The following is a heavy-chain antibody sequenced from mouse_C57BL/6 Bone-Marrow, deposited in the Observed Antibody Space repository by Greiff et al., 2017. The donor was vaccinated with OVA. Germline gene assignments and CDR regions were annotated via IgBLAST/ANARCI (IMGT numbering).Heavy chain of an antibody. J-gene: IGHJ1*03. D-gene: IGHD1-1*01. V-gene: IGHV1-63*01. CDR2: IYPGSGTT. CDR1: GYTFTHYW. Sequence: VQLQQSGAELVRPGTSVKMSCKASGYTFTHYWIGWAKQRTGHGLEWIGDIYPGSGTTYYNEKFTGKAPLTADKSSSTAYMQFSSLTSEDSACYYCARERITPPCYFEDWGTGTTVTVAS. CDR3: ARERITPPCYFED.